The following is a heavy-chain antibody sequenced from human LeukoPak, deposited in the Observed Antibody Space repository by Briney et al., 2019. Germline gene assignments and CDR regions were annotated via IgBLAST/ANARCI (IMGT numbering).Heavy chain of an antibody. J-gene: IGHJ3*02. CDR1: GFTFSSYA. Sequence: GGSLRLSCAASGFTFSSYAMHWVRQAPGKGLEWVAVISYDGSNKYYADSVKGRFTISRDNSKNTPYLQMNSLRAEDTAVYYCARAPRITMVRGVPGAFDIWGQGTMVTVSS. D-gene: IGHD3-10*01. CDR2: ISYDGSNK. CDR3: ARAPRITMVRGVPGAFDI. V-gene: IGHV3-30-3*01.